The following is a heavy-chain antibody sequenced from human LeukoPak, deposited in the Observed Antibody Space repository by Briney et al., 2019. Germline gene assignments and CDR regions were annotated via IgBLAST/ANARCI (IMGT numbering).Heavy chain of an antibody. J-gene: IGHJ5*02. Sequence: GASVKVSCKASGYTFSDYFIHWVRQAPGQGLEWMGRINPYNGGTTYAQSFQGRATLTRDTSITTVYLELTGLRSDDTAVYYCASLQGGNSDWLDPWGQGTLVTVSS. V-gene: IGHV1-2*06. CDR3: ASLQGGNSDWLDP. D-gene: IGHD4-23*01. CDR2: INPYNGGT. CDR1: GYTFSDYF.